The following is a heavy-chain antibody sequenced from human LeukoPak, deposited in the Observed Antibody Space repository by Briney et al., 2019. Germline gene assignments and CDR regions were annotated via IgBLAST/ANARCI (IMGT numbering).Heavy chain of an antibody. D-gene: IGHD5-12*01. J-gene: IGHJ5*02. CDR1: GVSVSNFY. V-gene: IGHV4-4*07. Sequence: PSETLSRTCTVSGVSVSNFYWSWIRQPAGKGLEWIGRIYTSGTTYYNPTLKSRLTISVDTSKNQISLNLTSVTAADAAVYYCARDLGYDGFDWAPWGQGTLVTVSS. CDR3: ARDLGYDGFDWAP. CDR2: IYTSGTT.